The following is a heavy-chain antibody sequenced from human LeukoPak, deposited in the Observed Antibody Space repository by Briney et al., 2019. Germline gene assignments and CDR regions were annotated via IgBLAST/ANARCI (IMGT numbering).Heavy chain of an antibody. J-gene: IGHJ6*02. CDR3: AKDHRASYYDSGSYIGMDV. Sequence: GGSLRLSCTASGFTFGDYAMSWFRPAPGKGREWVDFIRSKAYAGITEYAASVKGRFTISRDDSKSIAYLQMNSLRVEDTAVYYCAKDHRASYYDSGSYIGMDVWGQGTTVTVSS. CDR2: IRSKAYAGIT. CDR1: GFTFGDYA. V-gene: IGHV3-49*03. D-gene: IGHD3-10*01.